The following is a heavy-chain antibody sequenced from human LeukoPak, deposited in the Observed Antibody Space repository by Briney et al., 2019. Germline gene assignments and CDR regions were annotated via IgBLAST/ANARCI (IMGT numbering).Heavy chain of an antibody. J-gene: IGHJ4*02. D-gene: IGHD1-26*01. Sequence: GGSLRLSCAASGFNFNNYGMSWVRQAPGKGLEWVSYISSSGSTIYYADSVKGRFTISRDNAKNSLYLQMNSLRAEDTAVYYCARGFTSGSSNLDYWGQGTLVTVSS. V-gene: IGHV3-48*04. CDR3: ARGFTSGSSNLDY. CDR2: ISSSGSTI. CDR1: GFNFNNYG.